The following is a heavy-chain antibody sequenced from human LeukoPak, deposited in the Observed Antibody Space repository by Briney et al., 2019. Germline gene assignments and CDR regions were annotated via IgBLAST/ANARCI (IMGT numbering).Heavy chain of an antibody. Sequence: GGSLRLSCAASGFTFSSYGMHWVRQAPGKGLEWVAVISYDGSNKYYADSVKGRFTISRDNSKNTLYLQMNSLRAEDTAVYYCAKDTAEPKPELWFGELDYGMDVWGQGTTVTVSS. CDR2: ISYDGSNK. CDR3: AKDTAEPKPELWFGELDYGMDV. CDR1: GFTFSSYG. V-gene: IGHV3-30*18. D-gene: IGHD3-10*01. J-gene: IGHJ6*02.